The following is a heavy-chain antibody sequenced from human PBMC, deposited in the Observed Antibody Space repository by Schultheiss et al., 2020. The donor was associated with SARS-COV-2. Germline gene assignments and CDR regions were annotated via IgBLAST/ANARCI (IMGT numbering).Heavy chain of an antibody. CDR3: ARGSNPFPHYYGMDV. CDR1: GFTFTNYA. CDR2: ISSSSSYI. D-gene: IGHD4-11*01. J-gene: IGHJ6*02. Sequence: GGSLRLSCAASGFTFTNYAMTWVRQAPGKGLEWVSSISSSSSYIYYADSVKGRFTISRDNAKNSLYLQMNSLRAEDTAVYYCARGSNPFPHYYGMDVWGQGTTVTVSS. V-gene: IGHV3-21*01.